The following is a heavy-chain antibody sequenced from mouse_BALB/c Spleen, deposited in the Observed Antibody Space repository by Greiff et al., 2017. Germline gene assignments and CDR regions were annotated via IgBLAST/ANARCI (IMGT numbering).Heavy chain of an antibody. CDR3: ARGEITTTGDSKAMDY. J-gene: IGHJ4*01. Sequence: EVKLMESGGGLVKPGGSLKLSCAASGFTFSSYAMSWVRQSPEKRLEWVAEISSGGSYTYYPDTVTGRFTISRDNAKNTLYLEMSSLRSEDTAMYYCARGEITTTGDSKAMDYWGQGTSVTVSS. V-gene: IGHV5-9-4*01. CDR2: ISSGGSYT. CDR1: GFTFSSYA. D-gene: IGHD2-4*01.